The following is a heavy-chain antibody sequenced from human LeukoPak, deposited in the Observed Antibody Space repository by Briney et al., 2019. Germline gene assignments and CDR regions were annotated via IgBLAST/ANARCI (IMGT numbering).Heavy chain of an antibody. CDR1: GGSISSGGYY. J-gene: IGHJ3*02. D-gene: IGHD3-10*01. CDR3: ARDSPAGSGPIISIALDI. Sequence: SETLSLTCTVSGGSISSGGYYWSWIRQHPGKGLEWIGYIYYSGSTYYNPSLKSRVTISVDTSKNQFSLKLSSVTAADTAVYYCARDSPAGSGPIISIALDIWGQGTMVTVSS. CDR2: IYYSGST. V-gene: IGHV4-31*03.